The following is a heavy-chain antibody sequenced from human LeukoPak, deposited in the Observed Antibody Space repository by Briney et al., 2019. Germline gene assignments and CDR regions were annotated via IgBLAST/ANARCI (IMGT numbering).Heavy chain of an antibody. J-gene: IGHJ3*02. V-gene: IGHV3-30*03. CDR2: ISYDGSNK. CDR1: GFTFSNAW. Sequence: GGSLRLSCAASGFTFSNAWMNWVRQAPGKGLEWVAVISYDGSNKYHADSVKGQFTISRDNSKNTLYLQMNSLRAEDTAVYYCARETSGSNDAFDIWGQGTMVTVSS. D-gene: IGHD1-26*01. CDR3: ARETSGSNDAFDI.